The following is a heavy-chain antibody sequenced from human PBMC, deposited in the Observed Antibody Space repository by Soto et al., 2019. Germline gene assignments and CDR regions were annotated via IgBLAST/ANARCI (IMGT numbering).Heavy chain of an antibody. Sequence: SETLSLTCAVYGGSFSGYYWSWIRQPPGKGLEWIGEINHSGSTNYNPSLKSRVTISVDTSKNQFSLKLSSVTAADTAVYYCARGWITDYWGQGTLVTVSS. CDR1: GGSFSGYY. V-gene: IGHV4-34*01. D-gene: IGHD2-2*03. CDR2: INHSGST. CDR3: ARGWITDY. J-gene: IGHJ4*02.